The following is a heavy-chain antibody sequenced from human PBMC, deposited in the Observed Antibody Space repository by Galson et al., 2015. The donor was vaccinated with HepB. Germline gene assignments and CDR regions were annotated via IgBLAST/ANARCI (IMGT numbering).Heavy chain of an antibody. CDR1: GDSVSSNSAA. CDR2: TYYRSKWYN. J-gene: IGHJ4*02. CDR3: AREASDGHLFDY. Sequence: CAISGDSVSSNSAAWSWIRQSPARGLEWLGRTYYRSKWYNDYAVSVKSRITINPDTSKYQFSLQLNSVTPEDTAVYYCAREASDGHLFDYWGQGTLVTVSS. V-gene: IGHV6-1*01.